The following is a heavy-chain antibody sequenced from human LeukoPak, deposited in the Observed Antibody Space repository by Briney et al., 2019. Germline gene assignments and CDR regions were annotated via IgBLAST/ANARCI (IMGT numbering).Heavy chain of an antibody. D-gene: IGHD3-22*01. CDR1: GDSISSGDYY. J-gene: IGHJ3*02. Sequence: PSETLSLTCTVSGDSISSGDYYWSWIRQPAGKGLEWIGRISSSGSTNYNPSLKSRVTISVDTSKNQFSLKLSSVTAADTAVYFCARGPYSYDSPGAFGIWGQGTMVTVSS. CDR3: ARGPYSYDSPGAFGI. V-gene: IGHV4-61*02. CDR2: ISSSGST.